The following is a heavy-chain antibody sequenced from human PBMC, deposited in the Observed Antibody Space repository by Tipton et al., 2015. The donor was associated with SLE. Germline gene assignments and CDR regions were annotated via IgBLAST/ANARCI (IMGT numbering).Heavy chain of an antibody. Sequence: TLSLTCAVSGYSISSGHYWGWIRQPPGKGLEWIGSLYATGGSDYNPSLKSRLTMSLDTLKNQFSLSLSSVTAADSAIYYCARATRIIAATATSPHYFDYWGHGTLVTASS. CDR1: GYSISSGHY. J-gene: IGHJ4*01. V-gene: IGHV4-38-2*01. D-gene: IGHD6-25*01. CDR3: ARATRIIAATATSPHYFDY. CDR2: LYATGGS.